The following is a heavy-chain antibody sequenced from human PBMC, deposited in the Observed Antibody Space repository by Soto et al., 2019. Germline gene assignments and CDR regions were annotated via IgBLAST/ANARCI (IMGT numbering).Heavy chain of an antibody. J-gene: IGHJ6*02. CDR2: ISSSGSTI. D-gene: IGHD2-21*02. Sequence: EVQLVESGGGLVQPGGSLRLSCAASGFTFSSYEMNWVRQAPGKGLEWVSYISSSGSTIYYADSVKGRFTISRDNAKNSLYLQMNSLRAEDTAVYYCARDPRPPHIVVVTARRRYGMDVWGQGTTVTVSS. V-gene: IGHV3-48*03. CDR3: ARDPRPPHIVVVTARRRYGMDV. CDR1: GFTFSSYE.